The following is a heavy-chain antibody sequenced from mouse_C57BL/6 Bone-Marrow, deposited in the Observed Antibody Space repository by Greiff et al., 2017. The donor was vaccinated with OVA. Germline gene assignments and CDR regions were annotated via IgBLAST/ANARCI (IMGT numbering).Heavy chain of an antibody. J-gene: IGHJ4*01. CDR2: ISSGGSYT. Sequence: EVKLQESGGDLVKPGGSLKLSCAASGFTFSSYGMSWVRQTPDKRLEWVATISSGGSYTYYPDSVKGRFTISRDNAKNTLYLQMSSLKSEDTAMYYCARGGSNPYAMDYWGQGTSVTVSS. CDR1: GFTFSSYG. CDR3: ARGGSNPYAMDY. V-gene: IGHV5-6*01. D-gene: IGHD1-1*01.